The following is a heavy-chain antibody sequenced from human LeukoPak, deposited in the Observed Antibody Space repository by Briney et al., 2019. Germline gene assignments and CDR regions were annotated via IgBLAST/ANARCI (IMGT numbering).Heavy chain of an antibody. V-gene: IGHV4-34*01. CDR3: ARVSVMVRGFDY. CDR1: GGSFSGYY. CDR2: INHSGST. D-gene: IGHD3-10*01. J-gene: IGHJ4*02. Sequence: SETLSLTCAVYGGSFSGYYWSWIRQPPGKGLEWIGEINHSGSTNYNPSLKSRVTISVDTSKNQFSLKLSSVTAADTAVYYCARVSVMVRGFDYWGQGTLVTVSS.